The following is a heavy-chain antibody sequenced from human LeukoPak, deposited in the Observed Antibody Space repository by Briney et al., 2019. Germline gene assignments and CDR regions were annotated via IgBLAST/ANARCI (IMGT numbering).Heavy chain of an antibody. V-gene: IGHV4-59*01. CDR2: IYYSGST. Sequence: SETLSLTCAVSGGSISSYYWSWIRQPPGKGLEWIGYIYYSGSTNYNPSLKSRVTISVDTSKNQFSLKLSSVTAADTAVYYCARDTRYCSSTSCPVDGMDVWGQGTTVTVSS. D-gene: IGHD2-2*01. CDR1: GGSISSYY. CDR3: ARDTRYCSSTSCPVDGMDV. J-gene: IGHJ6*02.